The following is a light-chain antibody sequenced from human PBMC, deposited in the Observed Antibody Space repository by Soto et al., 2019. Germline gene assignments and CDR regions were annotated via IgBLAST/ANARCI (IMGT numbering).Light chain of an antibody. V-gene: IGLV2-14*03. Sequence: SVRKRPASVSGSTGQSIPISCTGTIRDVGAYDYVSWYLQYPDKAPQLLIYYVDHRPSGVSSRFSGSQSGNTASLTISGLQAEDEGDYYCCSYADGSIYFFGTGPKVT. J-gene: IGLJ1*01. CDR3: CSYADGSIYF. CDR1: IRDVGAYDY. CDR2: YVD.